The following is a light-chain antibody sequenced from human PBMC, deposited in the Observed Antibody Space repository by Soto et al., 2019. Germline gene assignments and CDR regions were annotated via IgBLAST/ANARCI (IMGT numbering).Light chain of an antibody. CDR1: QSISNW. Sequence: DIQMTQSPSTLSASVGDRVTITCRASQSISNWLAWYQQKPGKAPKLLIYKASSLESGVPSRFSGSGSGTEFTLNISSLQPDDFATYYCQQSNSYLYTFGQGTKLEIK. CDR2: KAS. J-gene: IGKJ2*01. V-gene: IGKV1-5*03. CDR3: QQSNSYLYT.